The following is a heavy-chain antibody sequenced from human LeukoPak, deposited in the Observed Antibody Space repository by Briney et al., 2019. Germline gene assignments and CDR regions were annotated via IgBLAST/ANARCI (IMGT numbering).Heavy chain of an antibody. CDR1: GFTFTTSA. Sequence: SVKVSCKASGFTFTTSAVQWVRQARGQRLEWIGRIVVGSGNTNHAQKFQGRLTITRDISTSTAYMELSSLTSDDTAVYYCAAVPNANAWYWDDAFDIWGQETMVTVSS. V-gene: IGHV1-58*01. J-gene: IGHJ3*02. CDR2: IVVGSGNT. D-gene: IGHD2-8*02. CDR3: AAVPNANAWYWDDAFDI.